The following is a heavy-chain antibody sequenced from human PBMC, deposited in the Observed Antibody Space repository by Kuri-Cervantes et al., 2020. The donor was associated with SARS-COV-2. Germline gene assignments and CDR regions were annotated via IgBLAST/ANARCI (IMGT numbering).Heavy chain of an antibody. CDR3: AMTPRFEYYYGMDV. CDR2: INHSGST. D-gene: IGHD2-15*01. J-gene: IGHJ6*02. Sequence: SETLSLTCTVSGGSISSGGYYWSWIRQPPGKGLEWIGEINHSGSTNYNPSLKSRVTISVDTSKNQFSLKLSSVTAADTAVYYCAMTPRFEYYYGMDVWGQGTMVTVSS. V-gene: IGHV4-39*07. CDR1: GGSISSGGYY.